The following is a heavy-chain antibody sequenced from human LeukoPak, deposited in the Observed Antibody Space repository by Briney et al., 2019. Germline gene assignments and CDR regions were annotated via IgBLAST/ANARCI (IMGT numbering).Heavy chain of an antibody. Sequence: GGSLRLSCAASGFTFSSYGMHWVRQAPGKGLEWVAVIWYGGSNKYYADSVKGRFTISRDNSKNTLYLQMNSLRAEDTAVYYCAKDQGGSYHLDYWGQGTLVAVSS. CDR2: IWYGGSNK. D-gene: IGHD1-26*01. V-gene: IGHV3-30*02. CDR1: GFTFSSYG. CDR3: AKDQGGSYHLDY. J-gene: IGHJ4*02.